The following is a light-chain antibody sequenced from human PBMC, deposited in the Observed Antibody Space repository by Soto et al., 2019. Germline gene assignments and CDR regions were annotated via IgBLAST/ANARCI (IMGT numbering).Light chain of an antibody. J-gene: IGLJ2*01. CDR1: SGHSSYA. V-gene: IGLV4-69*01. CDR3: QTWGTGFQV. CDR2: LNNDGSH. Sequence: QSVLTQSPSASASLGASVKLTCTLSSGHSSYAIAWHQKQPGKGPRYLMDLNNDGSHSKGDGIPDRFSCSGSGAERYLSISSLQSEDEADYYCQTWGTGFQVFGGGTKLTVL.